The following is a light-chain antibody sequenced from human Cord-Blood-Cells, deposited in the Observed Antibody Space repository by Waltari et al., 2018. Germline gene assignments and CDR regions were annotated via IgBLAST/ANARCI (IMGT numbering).Light chain of an antibody. Sequence: EIVLTQSPGTLSLSPGERATLPCRASQSVSSSYLAWYQQKPGQAPRLLIYGASSRATGIPDRFSGSGSGTDSTLTISRLEPEDFAVYYCQQYGSSYTFGQGTKLEIK. CDR2: GAS. CDR1: QSVSSSY. CDR3: QQYGSSYT. V-gene: IGKV3-20*01. J-gene: IGKJ2*01.